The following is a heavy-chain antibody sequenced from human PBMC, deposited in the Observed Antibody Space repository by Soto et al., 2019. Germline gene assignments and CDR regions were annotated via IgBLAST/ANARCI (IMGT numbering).Heavy chain of an antibody. J-gene: IGHJ4*02. CDR1: GFTFSSSD. D-gene: IGHD4-17*01. CDR2: IDTGTRHV. Sequence: EVQVVESGGGLVKPGGSLRLSCAASGFTFSSSDMNWVRQAPGKGLEWVSSIDTGTRHVYYADSVRGRFTISRDDAKNSLYLQMNSLRVEDTALYYCARRTVTTYHSFDYWGQGTLVTVSS. CDR3: ARRTVTTYHSFDY. V-gene: IGHV3-21*01.